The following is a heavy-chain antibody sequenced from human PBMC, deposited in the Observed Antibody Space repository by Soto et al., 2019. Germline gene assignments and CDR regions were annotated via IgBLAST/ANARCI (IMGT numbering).Heavy chain of an antibody. CDR3: AKVVKYYYDSSGYHPSDY. Sequence: GGSLRLSCAASGFTFSSYATSWVRQAPGKGLEWVSAISGSGGSTYYADSVKGRFTISRDNSKNTLYLQMNSLRVEDTAVYYCAKVVKYYYDSSGYHPSDYWGQGTLVTVSS. J-gene: IGHJ4*02. V-gene: IGHV3-23*01. D-gene: IGHD3-22*01. CDR1: GFTFSSYA. CDR2: ISGSGGST.